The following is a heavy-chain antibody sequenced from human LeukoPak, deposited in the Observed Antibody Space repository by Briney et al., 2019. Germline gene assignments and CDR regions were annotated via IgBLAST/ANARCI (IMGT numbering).Heavy chain of an antibody. CDR3: ARSLYDSSGINWFDP. Sequence: ASVKVSCRASGGTFSSYAISWVRQAPGQGLEWMGGIIPIFGTANYAQKFQGRVTITADESTSTAYMELSSLRSEDTAVYYCARSLYDSSGINWFDPWGQGTLVTVSS. CDR1: GGTFSSYA. J-gene: IGHJ5*02. D-gene: IGHD3-22*01. V-gene: IGHV1-69*13. CDR2: IIPIFGTA.